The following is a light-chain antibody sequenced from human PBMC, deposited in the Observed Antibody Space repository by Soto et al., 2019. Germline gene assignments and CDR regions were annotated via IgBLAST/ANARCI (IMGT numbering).Light chain of an antibody. V-gene: IGKV3-20*01. CDR3: QQYNNWPPVT. J-gene: IGKJ1*01. CDR1: QSVSSSY. Sequence: EIVLTQSPGTLSLSPGERATLSCRASQSVSSSYLAWYQQKPGQAPRLLIYGASNRATGIPARFSGSGSGTDFTLTISSLQSEDFAVYYCQQYNNWPPVTFGQGTKVDIK. CDR2: GAS.